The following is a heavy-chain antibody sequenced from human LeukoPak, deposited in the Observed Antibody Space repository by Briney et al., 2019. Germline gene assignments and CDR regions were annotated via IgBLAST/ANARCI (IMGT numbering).Heavy chain of an antibody. Sequence: ASVKVSCKASGYTFTSYDINWVRQATGQGLEWMGWMNPNSGNTGYAQKFQGGVTMTRNTSISTAYMELSSLGSEDTAVYYCARGVLVYDFWSGSRPNLDYWGQGTLVTVSS. D-gene: IGHD3-3*01. V-gene: IGHV1-8*01. CDR3: ARGVLVYDFWSGSRPNLDY. CDR1: GYTFTSYD. CDR2: MNPNSGNT. J-gene: IGHJ4*02.